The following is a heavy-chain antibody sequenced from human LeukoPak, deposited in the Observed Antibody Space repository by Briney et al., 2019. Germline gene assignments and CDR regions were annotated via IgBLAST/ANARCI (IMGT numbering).Heavy chain of an antibody. CDR3: APGELPADYYYGMDV. D-gene: IGHD3-10*01. Sequence: GGSLRLSCAASGFTFSSYAMSWVRQAPGKGLEWVSAISGSGGRTYYADSVKGRFIISRDNSENTLYLQVNSLRAEDTAVYYCAPGELPADYYYGMDVWGQGTTVTVSS. CDR1: GFTFSSYA. CDR2: ISGSGGRT. J-gene: IGHJ6*02. V-gene: IGHV3-23*01.